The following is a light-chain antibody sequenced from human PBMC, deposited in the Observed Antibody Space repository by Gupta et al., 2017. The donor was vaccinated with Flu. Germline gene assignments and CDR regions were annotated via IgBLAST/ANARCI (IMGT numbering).Light chain of an antibody. CDR2: KSK. J-gene: IGLJ2*01. CDR3: ETWDDSTSAVV. CDR1: KYNIGSKY. Sequence: RVTVSCTGGKYNIGSKYVYWYQQMPGEAPKLIIYKSKHRPSGVPDRFSGFKSGNTASLAISGLRSEDEAEYYCETWDDSTSAVVFGGGTKLTVL. V-gene: IGLV1-47*01.